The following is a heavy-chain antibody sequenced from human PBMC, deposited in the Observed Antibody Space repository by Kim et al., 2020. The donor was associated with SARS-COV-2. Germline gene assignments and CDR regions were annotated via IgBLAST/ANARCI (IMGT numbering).Heavy chain of an antibody. D-gene: IGHD3-10*01. V-gene: IGHV6-1*01. J-gene: IGHJ5*02. CDR1: GDSVSNNSGT. CDR3: ERERGHYSSWFDP. Sequence: SQTLSLTCAISGDSVSNNSGTWNWIRQSPSRGLECLGKTYYRSKWYNDYAISVKSRITISPDTSKNQFSLHLKSVTPDDTAVYYCERERGHYSSWFDPWGQGTLVTVYS. CDR2: TYYRSKWYN.